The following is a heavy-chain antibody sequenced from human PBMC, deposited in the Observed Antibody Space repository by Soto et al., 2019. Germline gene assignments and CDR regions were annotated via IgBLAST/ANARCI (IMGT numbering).Heavy chain of an antibody. CDR2: LYDVDGS. CDR3: ATWHEREHAYDV. J-gene: IGHJ3*01. D-gene: IGHD1-1*01. Sequence: DVQLVEPGGGLMQPGASLRLSCAASGLTVSGKKYVAWVRQAPGKGLEWVSALYDVDGSFYADSVKGRFTTSSDSSKTTVYLQMNGLRPDGTAVYYCATWHEREHAYDVWGQVTTVTVSS. CDR1: GLTVSGKKY. V-gene: IGHV3-53*01.